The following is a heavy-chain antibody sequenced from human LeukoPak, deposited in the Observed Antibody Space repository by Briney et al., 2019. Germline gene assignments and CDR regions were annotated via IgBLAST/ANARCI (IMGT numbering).Heavy chain of an antibody. CDR2: LYSTDQT. CDR3: ARYYDAAFDI. CDR1: GFTVSSNY. Sequence: GGSLRLSCAASGFTVSSNYMSWVRQAPGKGLEWVSLLYSTDQTFYADSVKGRFTISRDNSKNTLFLQMNSLRAEDTAVYYCARYYDAAFDIWGQGTMVTVSS. V-gene: IGHV3-53*01. J-gene: IGHJ3*02. D-gene: IGHD5-12*01.